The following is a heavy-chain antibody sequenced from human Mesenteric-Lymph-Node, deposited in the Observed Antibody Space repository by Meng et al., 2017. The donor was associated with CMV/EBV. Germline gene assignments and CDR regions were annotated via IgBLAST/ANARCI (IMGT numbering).Heavy chain of an antibody. D-gene: IGHD6-6*01. CDR3: ARGYSSSSRFLFNY. Sequence: ESRKISCAASGFTVSSNYMSWVRQAPGKGLEWVSVIYSGGSTYYADSVKGRFTISRDNSKNTLYLQMNSLRAEDTAVYYCARGYSSSSRFLFNYWGQGTLVTVSS. CDR1: GFTVSSNY. V-gene: IGHV3-53*01. J-gene: IGHJ4*02. CDR2: IYSGGST.